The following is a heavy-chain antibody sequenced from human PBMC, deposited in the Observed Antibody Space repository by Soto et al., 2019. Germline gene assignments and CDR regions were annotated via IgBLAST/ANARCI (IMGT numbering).Heavy chain of an antibody. D-gene: IGHD6-19*01. CDR3: TSGGWPYGMDV. CDR1: GGSISSGDYY. CDR2: IYYSGST. J-gene: IGHJ6*02. Sequence: SETLSLTCSVSGGSISSGDYYWNWIRQPPGKGLEWIGRIYYSGSTYYNSSLKSRFTISLDTSKNQFSLKLSSVTAADTAVYYCTSGGWPYGMDVWGQGTTVTVSS. V-gene: IGHV4-30-4*01.